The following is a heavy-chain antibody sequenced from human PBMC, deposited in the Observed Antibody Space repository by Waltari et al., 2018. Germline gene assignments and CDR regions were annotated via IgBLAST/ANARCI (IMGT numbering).Heavy chain of an antibody. Sequence: QVQLVESGGGVVQPGRSLRLSCAASEFTFSSYALHWVRQAPGKGLGWVAVISYNERNIYYVDSVKGRFTISRDNYKKMLYLQMNSLRDEDTAVYYCARDYCDRTNCHGMDVWGQGTTVTVSS. CDR2: ISYNERNI. J-gene: IGHJ6*02. CDR1: EFTFSSYA. CDR3: ARDYCDRTNCHGMDV. D-gene: IGHD3-22*01. V-gene: IGHV3-30*04.